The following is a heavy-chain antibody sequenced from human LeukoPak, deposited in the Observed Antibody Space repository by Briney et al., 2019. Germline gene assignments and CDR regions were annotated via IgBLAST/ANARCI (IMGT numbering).Heavy chain of an antibody. Sequence: PSETLSLTCTVSGDSISSTSDYWGWLRQPPGKGLEWIGSFYYGGSSYYNPSLKSRVTISEDTSKNLFSLKVKSVRAADTAVYYCARHTRTTVTSFNYWGQGTQVTVSS. CDR1: GDSISSTSDY. D-gene: IGHD4-17*01. CDR3: ARHTRTTVTSFNY. CDR2: FYYGGSS. J-gene: IGHJ1*01. V-gene: IGHV4-39*01.